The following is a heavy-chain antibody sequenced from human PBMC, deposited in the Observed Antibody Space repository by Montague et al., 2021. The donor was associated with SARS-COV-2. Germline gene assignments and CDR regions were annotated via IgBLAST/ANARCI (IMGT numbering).Heavy chain of an antibody. Sequence: SETLSLTCTVSGGSISSSSYYWGWIRQPPGKGLEWIGSIYYSGSTYYNPSLKSRVTISVDTSKNQFSLKLSSVTAADTAVYYCARHGNTRIAMIVVVIGYSDYWGQGTLVTVSS. CDR3: ARHGNTRIAMIVVVIGYSDY. V-gene: IGHV4-39*01. CDR1: GGSISSSSYY. CDR2: IYYSGST. J-gene: IGHJ4*02. D-gene: IGHD3-22*01.